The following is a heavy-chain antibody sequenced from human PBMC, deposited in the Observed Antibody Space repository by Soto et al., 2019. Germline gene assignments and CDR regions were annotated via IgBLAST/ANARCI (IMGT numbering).Heavy chain of an antibody. V-gene: IGHV3-33*01. CDR1: GFTFSGYG. Sequence: QVQLVESGGGVVQPGRSLRLSCGASGFTFSGYGMHWVRQAPGKGLDWVAVVRYDGSNIYYADSVKGRFTISRDNSKNTVYLQVDSVRAEETAVYYCARDGVGATTYFGYFDYWGQGTLVTVSS. J-gene: IGHJ4*02. CDR3: ARDGVGATTYFGYFDY. CDR2: VRYDGSNI. D-gene: IGHD1-26*01.